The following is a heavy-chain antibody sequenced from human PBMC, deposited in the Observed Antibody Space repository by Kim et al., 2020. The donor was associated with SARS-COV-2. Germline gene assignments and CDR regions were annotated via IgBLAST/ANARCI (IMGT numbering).Heavy chain of an antibody. CDR3: AREYSGTYHFDY. Sequence: YAQKFQGRVTRTRDTSTTSVYMDLGSLRSEDTAVYYCAREYSGTYHFDYWGQGTLVTVSS. D-gene: IGHD1-26*01. J-gene: IGHJ4*02. V-gene: IGHV1-46*01.